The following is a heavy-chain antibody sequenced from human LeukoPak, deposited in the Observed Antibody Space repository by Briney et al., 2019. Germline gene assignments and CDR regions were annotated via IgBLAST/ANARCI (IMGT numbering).Heavy chain of an antibody. D-gene: IGHD6-6*01. CDR1: GGSISSSSYY. CDR2: IYYSGST. Sequence: PSETLSLTCTVSGGSISSSSYYWGWIPQPPGKGLEWIGSIYYSGSTYYNPSLKSRVTISVDTSKNQFSLKLSSVTAADTAVYYCVRSSSSIFDYWGQGTLVTVSS. V-gene: IGHV4-39*07. CDR3: VRSSSSIFDY. J-gene: IGHJ4*02.